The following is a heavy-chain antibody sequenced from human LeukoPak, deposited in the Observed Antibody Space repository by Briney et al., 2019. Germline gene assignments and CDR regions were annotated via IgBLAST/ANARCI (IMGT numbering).Heavy chain of an antibody. D-gene: IGHD3-10*01. V-gene: IGHV3-74*01. CDR3: ARGRMDYYGSGSSKRQFDY. CDR2: INCSGSST. CDR1: GFTLRSYL. Sequence: GGALTLTFAASGFTLRSYLMHWLRQPGGKGLVWVSRINCSGSSTSYADSVKGRFTISRDNAKNTLYLQMNSLRDEDTAVYYCARGRMDYYGSGSSKRQFDYWGQGTLVTVSS. J-gene: IGHJ4*02.